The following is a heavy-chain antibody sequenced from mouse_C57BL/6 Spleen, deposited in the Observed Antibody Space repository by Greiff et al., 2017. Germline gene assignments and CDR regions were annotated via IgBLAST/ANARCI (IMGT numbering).Heavy chain of an antibody. J-gene: IGHJ2*01. CDR1: GYTFTSYG. V-gene: IGHV1-81*01. D-gene: IGHD2-4*01. CDR3: ARGDYDGTAGD. CDR2: IYPRSGNT. Sequence: VQLQQPGAELARPGASVKLSCKASGYTFTSYGISWVKQRTGQGLEWIGEIYPRSGNTYYNEKFKGKATLTADKSSSTAYMELRSLTSEDSAVYFCARGDYDGTAGDWGPGTTLTVSS.